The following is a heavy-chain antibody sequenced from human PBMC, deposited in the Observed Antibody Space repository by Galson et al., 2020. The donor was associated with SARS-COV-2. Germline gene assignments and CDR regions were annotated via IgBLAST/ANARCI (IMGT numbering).Heavy chain of an antibody. D-gene: IGHD3-22*01. CDR1: GFTFSSYA. CDR2: IRGSGSAT. V-gene: IGHV3-23*01. J-gene: IGHJ4*02. Sequence: GESLKISCAASGFTFSSYAMNWLRQAPGKGLEWVSGIRGSGSATYYAGSVKGRFTISRDNSQNTLYLQMNGLRAEDTAIYYCAKRHRDSSGFDYWGQGARVTVSS. CDR3: AKRHRDSSGFDY.